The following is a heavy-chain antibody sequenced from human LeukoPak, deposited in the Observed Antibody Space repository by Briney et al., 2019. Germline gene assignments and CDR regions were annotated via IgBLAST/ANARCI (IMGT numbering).Heavy chain of an antibody. V-gene: IGHV1-18*04. CDR3: GRDEGFSMVRGAHSRMDV. CDR1: GYTFTSYG. D-gene: IGHD3-10*01. CDR2: ISPYNGNT. Sequence: ASVKVSCKASGYTFTSYGISWVRQAPGHGLEWMGWISPYNGNTKYAQKLQGRVTMTTDTSTSTAYMELRSLRSDDTAVYYCGRDEGFSMVRGAHSRMDVWGEGTTVTVSS. J-gene: IGHJ6*04.